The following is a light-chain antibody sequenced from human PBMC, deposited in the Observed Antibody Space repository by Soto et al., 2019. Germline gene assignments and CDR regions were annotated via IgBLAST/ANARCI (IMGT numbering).Light chain of an antibody. CDR2: AAS. CDR1: QGIRND. Sequence: DVRMTQSPVTLSATVGDRVTITCRASQGIRNDLGGSQQKPGKAPKRLFYAASRLQTRVPSRFGGNGSGTEFITTISSMQPEALATYYCLPHTTYPVTFGQGTKVDIK. V-gene: IGKV1-17*01. J-gene: IGKJ1*01. CDR3: LPHTTYPVT.